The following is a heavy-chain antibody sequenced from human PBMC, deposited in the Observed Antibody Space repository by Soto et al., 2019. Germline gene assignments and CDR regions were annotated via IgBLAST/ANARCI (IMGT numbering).Heavy chain of an antibody. J-gene: IGHJ4*02. Sequence: EVQLVESGGGLVQPGGSLRLSCAASGFVFGTYEVNWVRQAPGKGLEWVSYISGSGSTIYYADSVKGRFTISRDNAKNSLYLQMNSLRAEDTAVYYCAKGDSGSFSPAYWGQGTLVTVSS. CDR2: ISGSGSTI. V-gene: IGHV3-48*03. CDR1: GFVFGTYE. CDR3: AKGDSGSFSPAY. D-gene: IGHD1-26*01.